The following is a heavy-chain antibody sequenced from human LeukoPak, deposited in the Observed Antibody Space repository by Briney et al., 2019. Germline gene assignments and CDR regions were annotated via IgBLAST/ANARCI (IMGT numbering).Heavy chain of an antibody. J-gene: IGHJ4*02. Sequence: PGGSLRLSCAASGFTFSSTSMSWVRQAPGKGLEWVAVTVGGGDGTYYADSVKGRFTISGDNSNNTLYLQMNSLRAEDTAVYYCAKSYNGYESKPDYWGQGTLVTVSS. V-gene: IGHV3-23*01. D-gene: IGHD5-12*01. CDR1: GFTFSSTS. CDR2: TVGGGDGT. CDR3: AKSYNGYESKPDY.